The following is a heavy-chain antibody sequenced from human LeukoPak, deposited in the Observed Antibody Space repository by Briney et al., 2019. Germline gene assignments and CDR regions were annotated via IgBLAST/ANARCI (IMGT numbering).Heavy chain of an antibody. V-gene: IGHV4-59*02. CDR2: VHSSGST. CDR1: GASVTTYY. CDR3: ARDIRTVGATLYFDY. D-gene: IGHD1-26*01. J-gene: IGHJ4*02. Sequence: SETLSLTCTVSGASVTTYYWSWIRQSPGKELEWIANVHSSGSTFYNPSLKSRVTISIDTSKNQFSLKLTSVTTADTAVYYCARDIRTVGATLYFDYWGRGTLLTVSS.